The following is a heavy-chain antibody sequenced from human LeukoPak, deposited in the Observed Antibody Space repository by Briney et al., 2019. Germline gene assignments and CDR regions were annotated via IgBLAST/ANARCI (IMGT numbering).Heavy chain of an antibody. Sequence: ASVKVSCKASGYTFTSYGISWVRQAPGQGLEWMGWISAYNGNTNYAQKLQGRVTMTTDTSTSTAYMELRSLRSDDTAVYYCAGVMGYCSSTSCYAGGRDNWFDPWGQGTLVTVSS. CDR1: GYTFTSYG. CDR3: AGVMGYCSSTSCYAGGRDNWFDP. J-gene: IGHJ5*02. CDR2: ISAYNGNT. D-gene: IGHD2-2*01. V-gene: IGHV1-18*01.